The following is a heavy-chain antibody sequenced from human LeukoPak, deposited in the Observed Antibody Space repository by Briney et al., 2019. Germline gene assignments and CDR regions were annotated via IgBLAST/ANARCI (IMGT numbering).Heavy chain of an antibody. CDR1: GFTFSIFW. D-gene: IGHD6-13*01. Sequence: GGSLRLSCAASGFTFSIFWMHWVRRAPGKGLEWVAFIRYDGSDKYYAEFVKGRFTISRDSSKNTVYLQMNSLRDEDTAVYYCAKSPYRGGSSWTEFDYWGQGTLVTVSS. CDR3: AKSPYRGGSSWTEFDY. V-gene: IGHV3-30*02. J-gene: IGHJ4*02. CDR2: IRYDGSDK.